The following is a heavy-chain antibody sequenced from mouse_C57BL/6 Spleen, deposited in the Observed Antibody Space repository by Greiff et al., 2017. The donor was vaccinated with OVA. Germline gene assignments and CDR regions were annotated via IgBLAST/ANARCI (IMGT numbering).Heavy chain of an antibody. Sequence: EVQRVESGGGLVQPGGSLKLSCAASGFTFSDYYMYWVRQTPEKRLEWVAYISNGGGSTYYPATVKGRFTISRDNAKNTLYLQMSRLKSEDTAMYYCARGTWDYWGQGTLVTVSA. V-gene: IGHV5-12*01. J-gene: IGHJ3*01. CDR3: ARGTWDY. CDR2: ISNGGGST. D-gene: IGHD4-1*01. CDR1: GFTFSDYY.